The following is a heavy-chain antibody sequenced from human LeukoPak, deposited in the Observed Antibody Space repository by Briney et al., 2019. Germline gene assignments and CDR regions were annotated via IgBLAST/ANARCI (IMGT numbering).Heavy chain of an antibody. CDR1: GYTFTSYG. CDR2: ISAYNGNT. D-gene: IGHD2-2*01. CDR3: ARDSGVVPAATFDY. V-gene: IGHV1-18*01. Sequence: GASVKVSCKASGYTFTSYGISWVRQAPGQGLEWMGWISAYNGNTNYAQKLQGRVTITTDTSTNTAYMELRRLRSDDTAVYYCARDSGVVPAATFDYWGQGTLVTVSS. J-gene: IGHJ4*02.